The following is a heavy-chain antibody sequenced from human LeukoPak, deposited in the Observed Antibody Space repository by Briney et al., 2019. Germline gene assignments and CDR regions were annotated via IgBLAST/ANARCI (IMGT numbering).Heavy chain of an antibody. V-gene: IGHV4-59*01. CDR1: GGSISSYY. D-gene: IGHD3-10*01. CDR2: IYYSGST. Sequence: SETLSLTCTVSGGSISSYYWSWIRQPPRKGLEWIGYIYYSGSTNYNPSLKSRVTISVDTSKNQFSLKLSSVTAADTAVYYCAGIAGDGSGSYYIDYWGQGTLVTVSS. J-gene: IGHJ4*02. CDR3: AGIAGDGSGSYYIDY.